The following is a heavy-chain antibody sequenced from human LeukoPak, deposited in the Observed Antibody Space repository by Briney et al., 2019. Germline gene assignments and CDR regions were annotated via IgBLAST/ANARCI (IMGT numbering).Heavy chain of an antibody. V-gene: IGHV3-7*01. CDR2: IYLDGSRA. CDR1: GFTFTNYW. Sequence: GGSLRLSCAVSGFTFTNYWMSWARQSPGKGLEWVANIYLDGSRAYYVDSVKGRFTISRDNAKNPLFLQMNSLRAEDTAVYYCAKDVGSKFDYWGQGTLVTVSS. CDR3: AKDVGSKFDY. J-gene: IGHJ4*02. D-gene: IGHD1-26*01.